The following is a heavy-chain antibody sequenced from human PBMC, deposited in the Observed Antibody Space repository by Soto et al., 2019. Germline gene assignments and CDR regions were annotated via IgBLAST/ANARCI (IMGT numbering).Heavy chain of an antibody. Sequence: GGSLSLSCAASGFTFSSYAMHWVRQAPGKGLEWVAVISYDGSNKYYADSVKGRFTISRDNSKNTLYLQMNSLRAGDTAVYYCICHLEWLPTSPYYYYGMDVWGQGTTVTVSS. CDR2: ISYDGSNK. D-gene: IGHD3-3*01. V-gene: IGHV3-30-3*01. CDR1: GFTFSSYA. CDR3: ICHLEWLPTSPYYYYGMDV. J-gene: IGHJ6*02.